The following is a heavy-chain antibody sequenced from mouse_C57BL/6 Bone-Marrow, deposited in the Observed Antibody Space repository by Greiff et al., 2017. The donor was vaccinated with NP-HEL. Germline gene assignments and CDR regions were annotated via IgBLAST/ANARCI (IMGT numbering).Heavy chain of an antibody. J-gene: IGHJ2*01. CDR2: IYPGGGYT. Sequence: QVQLQQSGAELVRPGTSVKMSCKASGYTFTNYWIGWAKQRPGHGLEWIGDIYPGGGYTNYNEKFKGKATLTADKSSSAAYMQFSSLTSEDSAIYYCARGAGGAYFDYWGQGTTLTVSS. D-gene: IGHD3-3*01. CDR1: GYTFTNYW. CDR3: ARGAGGAYFDY. V-gene: IGHV1-63*01.